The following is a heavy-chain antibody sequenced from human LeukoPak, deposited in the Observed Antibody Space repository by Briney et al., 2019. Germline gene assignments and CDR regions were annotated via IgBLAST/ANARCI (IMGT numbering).Heavy chain of an antibody. CDR3: ARPYYDSSGYYHDAFDI. D-gene: IGHD3-22*01. Sequence: SETLSLTCAVYGGSFSGYYWSWIRQPPGKGLEWIGEINHSGSTNYNPSLKSRVTMSVDTSKNQFSLKLSSVTAADTAVYCCARPYYDSSGYYHDAFDIWGQGTMVTVSS. J-gene: IGHJ3*02. CDR2: INHSGST. V-gene: IGHV4-34*01. CDR1: GGSFSGYY.